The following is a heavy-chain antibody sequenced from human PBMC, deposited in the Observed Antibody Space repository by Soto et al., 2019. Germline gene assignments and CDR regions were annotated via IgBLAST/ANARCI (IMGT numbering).Heavy chain of an antibody. J-gene: IGHJ6*02. Sequence: GASVKVSCKASGYTFTSYGISWVRQAPGQGLEWMGWISAYNGNTNYAQKLQGRVTMTTDTSTSTAYMELRSLRSDDTAVYYCAREDREAYYYYGMDVWGQGTTVTVSS. CDR1: GYTFTSYG. CDR3: AREDREAYYYYGMDV. CDR2: ISAYNGNT. V-gene: IGHV1-18*01.